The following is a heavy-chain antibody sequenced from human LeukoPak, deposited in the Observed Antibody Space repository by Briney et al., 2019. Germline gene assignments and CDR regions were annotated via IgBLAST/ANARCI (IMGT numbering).Heavy chain of an antibody. CDR1: GFTFSSYG. V-gene: IGHV3-30*18. CDR3: AKDGGYYYYGMDV. J-gene: IGHJ6*02. CDR2: ISYDGSNK. Sequence: GGSLRLSCAASGFTFSSYGMHWVRQAPGKGLEWVAVISYDGSNKYYADSVKGRFTISRDNSKNTLYLQMNSLRAEDTAVYYCAKDGGYYYYGMDVWGQGTTVTVSS.